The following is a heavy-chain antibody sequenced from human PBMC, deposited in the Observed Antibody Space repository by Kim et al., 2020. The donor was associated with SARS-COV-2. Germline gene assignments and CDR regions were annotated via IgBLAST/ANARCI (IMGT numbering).Heavy chain of an antibody. Sequence: KTKNSQQFQGRVTNTRDTAANTAYMDLSSLTSEDTSIYYCARDMNPTVYDYWGQGTLVTVSS. J-gene: IGHJ4*02. V-gene: IGHV1-3*01. CDR3: ARDMNPTVYDY. D-gene: IGHD4-4*01. CDR2: KT.